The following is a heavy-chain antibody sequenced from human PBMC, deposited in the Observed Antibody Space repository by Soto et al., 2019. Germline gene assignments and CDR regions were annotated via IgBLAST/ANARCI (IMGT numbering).Heavy chain of an antibody. V-gene: IGHV3-23*01. CDR1: GFTFSDHG. CDR3: AKDRTIAARNYDE. CDR2: ISGSVGST. Sequence: GGSLRLSCVGSGFTFSDHGMSWVRQAPGKGLEWVSAISGSVGSTFYADSVKGRFTISRDNSRNTLYLQMNSLRDEDTAVYYCAKDRTIAARNYDEWGQGVLVTVSS. J-gene: IGHJ4*02. D-gene: IGHD6-6*01.